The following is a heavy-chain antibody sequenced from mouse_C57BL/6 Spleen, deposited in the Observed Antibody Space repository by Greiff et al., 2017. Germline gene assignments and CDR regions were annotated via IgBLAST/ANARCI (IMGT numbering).Heavy chain of an antibody. D-gene: IGHD1-1*01. CDR3: ASEITTVRNAMDY. V-gene: IGHV1-64*01. CDR1: GYTFTSYW. Sequence: VQLQQPGAELVKPGASVKLSCKASGYTFTSYWMHWVKQRPGQGLEWIGMIHPNSGSTNYNEKFKSKATLTVDKSSSTAYMQLSSLTSEDSAVYYCASEITTVRNAMDYWGQGTSVTVSS. J-gene: IGHJ4*01. CDR2: IHPNSGST.